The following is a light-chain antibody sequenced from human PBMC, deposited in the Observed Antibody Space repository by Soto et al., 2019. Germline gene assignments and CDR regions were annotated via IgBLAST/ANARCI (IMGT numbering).Light chain of an antibody. CDR3: SSYASTSTVL. J-gene: IGLJ2*01. CDR1: SRDVGGYNY. CDR2: EVS. V-gene: IGLV2-14*01. Sequence: QSVLTQPASVSGSPGQSITISCTGTSRDVGGYNYVSWYQQHPGKAPKLMIYEVSNRPSGVSNRFSGSKSGNTASLTISGLQGEDEADYYCSSYASTSTVLFGGGTKETVL.